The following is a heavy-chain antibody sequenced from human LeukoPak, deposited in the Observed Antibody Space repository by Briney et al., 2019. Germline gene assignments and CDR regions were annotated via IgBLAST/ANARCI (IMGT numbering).Heavy chain of an antibody. V-gene: IGHV4-59*01. CDR3: ARDRTGGYTPNYFDY. CDR2: IYYSGST. D-gene: IGHD5-24*01. Sequence: SETLSLTCTVSGGSISSYYWSWIRQPPGKGLEWIGYIYYSGSTNYNPSLKSPVTISVDTSKNQFSLKLSSVTAADTAVYYCARDRTGGYTPNYFDYWGQGTLVTVSS. CDR1: GGSISSYY. J-gene: IGHJ4*02.